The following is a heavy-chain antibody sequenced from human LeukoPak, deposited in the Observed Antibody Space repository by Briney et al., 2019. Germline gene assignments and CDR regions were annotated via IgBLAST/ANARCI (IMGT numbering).Heavy chain of an antibody. D-gene: IGHD3-3*01. CDR1: GGSISSTTSY. Sequence: SETLSLTCTVSGGSISSTTSYGGWVRQPPGKGLEWIGSVYYSGSTDYNPSLKSRVTISVDTSKNQFSLKLSSVTAADTAVYYCARTPDFWSGGRPFHYWGQGTLVAVSS. CDR2: VYYSGST. V-gene: IGHV4-39*07. CDR3: ARTPDFWSGGRPFHY. J-gene: IGHJ4*02.